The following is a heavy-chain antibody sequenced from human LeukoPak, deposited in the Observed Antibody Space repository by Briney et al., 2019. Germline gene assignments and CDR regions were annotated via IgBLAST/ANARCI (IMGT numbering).Heavy chain of an antibody. CDR1: GYTLTELS. CDR2: FDPEDGET. D-gene: IGHD3-22*01. CDR3: ATLRGDRYYYDSSGYYYE. J-gene: IGHJ4*02. Sequence: GASVKVSCKVSGYTLTELSMHWVRQAPGKGLEWMGGFDPEDGETIYAQKFQGRVTMTEDTSTDTAYMELSSLRSEDTAVYYCATLRGDRYYYDSSGYYYEWGQGTLVTVSS. V-gene: IGHV1-24*01.